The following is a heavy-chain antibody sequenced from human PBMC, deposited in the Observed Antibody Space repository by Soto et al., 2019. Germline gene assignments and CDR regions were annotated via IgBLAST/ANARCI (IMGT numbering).Heavy chain of an antibody. CDR2: ISTYNGYT. Sequence: QIQLVQSGPEVRKPGASVKVSCEASGYTFTTSGISWVRQVPGQGLEWMGWISTYNGYTNSAHNFQGRVLMTADTSTGTDYMEWMRLKCDDSAVYYCARQGSWPYYYNGLDVWGQGTTVTVSS. D-gene: IGHD1-26*01. V-gene: IGHV1-18*01. J-gene: IGHJ6*02. CDR1: GYTFTTSG. CDR3: ARQGSWPYYYNGLDV.